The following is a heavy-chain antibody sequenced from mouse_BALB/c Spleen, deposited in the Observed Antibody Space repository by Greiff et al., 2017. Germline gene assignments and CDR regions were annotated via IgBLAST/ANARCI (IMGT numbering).Heavy chain of an antibody. CDR2: IRNKANGYTT. Sequence: EVKLMESGGGLVQPGGSLRLSCATSGFTFTDYYMSWVRQPPGKALEWLGFIRNKANGYTTEYSASVKGRFTISRDNSQSILYLQMNTLRAEDSATYYCARDMRYGKGAMDYWGQGTSVTVSS. CDR1: GFTFTDYY. J-gene: IGHJ4*01. V-gene: IGHV7-3*02. CDR3: ARDMRYGKGAMDY. D-gene: IGHD2-10*02.